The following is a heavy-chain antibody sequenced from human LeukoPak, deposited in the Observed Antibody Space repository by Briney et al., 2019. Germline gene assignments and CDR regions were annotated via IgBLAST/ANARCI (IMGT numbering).Heavy chain of an antibody. D-gene: IGHD3-10*01. CDR2: VHDSGST. CDR3: VTQYNSGTLAYGY. J-gene: IGHJ4*02. Sequence: SETLSLTCNVSGGYIRSYYWTWIRQPPGKGLEWIGYVHDSGSTHYNPSLQSRVSVSMDTSKNQFSLKLTSVTAADTAVYYCVTQYNSGTLAYGYWGQGTLVTVSS. CDR1: GGYIRSYY. V-gene: IGHV4-59*08.